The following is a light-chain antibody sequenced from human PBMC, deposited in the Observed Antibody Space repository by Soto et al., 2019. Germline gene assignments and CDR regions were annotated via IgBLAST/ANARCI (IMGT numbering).Light chain of an antibody. Sequence: DIQMTQSPSTLSASLGARVTITCRASQSISSWLGWYQQKPGKAPKLLIYDASSLESGVPSRFSGSGSGTEFTLTISILQPDDFATYYGQQYNSYSRLTFGGGTKVDIK. CDR3: QQYNSYSRLT. J-gene: IGKJ4*01. CDR2: DAS. CDR1: QSISSW. V-gene: IGKV1-5*01.